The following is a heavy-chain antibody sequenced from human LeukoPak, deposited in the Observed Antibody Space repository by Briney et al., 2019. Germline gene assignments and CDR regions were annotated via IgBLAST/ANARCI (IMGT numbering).Heavy chain of an antibody. CDR3: ATLDGGVDTAMAEDY. CDR2: IVYDGSNK. D-gene: IGHD5-18*01. V-gene: IGHV3-30*03. J-gene: IGHJ4*02. Sequence: GGSLRLSCAASGFTFSSYGMHWVRQAPGKGLEWVALIVYDGSNKYDESSKHYADSVKGRFTISRDNSKNTLYLQLNSLRAEDTAVYYCATLDGGVDTAMAEDYWGQGTLVTVSS. CDR1: GFTFSSYG.